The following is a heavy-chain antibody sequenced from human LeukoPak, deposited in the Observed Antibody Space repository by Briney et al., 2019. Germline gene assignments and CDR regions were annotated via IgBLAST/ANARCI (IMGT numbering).Heavy chain of an antibody. CDR1: GYTFTGYY. V-gene: IGHV1-2*02. CDR2: INPNSGGT. D-gene: IGHD3-22*01. Sequence: ASVKVSCKASGYTFTGYYMHWVRQAPGQGLEWMGWINPNSGGTNYAQKFQGRVTMTRDTSISTAYMELSRLRSDDTAVYYRARVYYDSSGYPSALDYWGQGTLVTVSS. J-gene: IGHJ4*02. CDR3: ARVYYDSSGYPSALDY.